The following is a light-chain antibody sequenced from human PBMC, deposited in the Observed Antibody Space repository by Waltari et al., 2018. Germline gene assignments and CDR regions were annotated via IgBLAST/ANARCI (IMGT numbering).Light chain of an antibody. Sequence: DTQMTQSPSSLSASVGDRVTITCQASQDIQTFLNWFKQKPGKAPQLLIYDACKLETGVASRFSGSGSGTSFTFTISSLQPHDSAVYFCLQYDNLPYAVGQGTRLEI. CDR3: LQYDNLPYA. V-gene: IGKV1-33*01. J-gene: IGKJ2*01. CDR2: DAC. CDR1: QDIQTF.